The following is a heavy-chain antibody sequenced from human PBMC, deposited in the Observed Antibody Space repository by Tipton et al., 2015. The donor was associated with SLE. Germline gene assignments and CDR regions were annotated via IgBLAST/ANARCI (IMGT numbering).Heavy chain of an antibody. Sequence: TLSLTCNVSGGSISSGGYYWSWIRQHPGRGLEWIGYIYYSGSTNYNPSLKSRVTISVDTSKNQLSLKLSAVTAADTAVYYCARALWKGGDYWGQGTLVTVSS. V-gene: IGHV4-61*08. J-gene: IGHJ4*02. CDR2: IYYSGST. D-gene: IGHD1-1*01. CDR1: GGSISSGGYY. CDR3: ARALWKGGDY.